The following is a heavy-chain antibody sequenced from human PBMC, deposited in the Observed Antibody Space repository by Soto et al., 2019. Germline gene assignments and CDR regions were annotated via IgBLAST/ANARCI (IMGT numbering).Heavy chain of an antibody. V-gene: IGHV3-53*01. CDR1: GLTVSSNY. J-gene: IGHJ5*01. D-gene: IGHD3-10*01. CDR3: ARTYNSGSYFSDS. CDR2: IYSDGTT. Sequence: EVQLVESGGGLIQPGGSLRLSCAAFGLTVSSNYMTWVRQAPGKGLEWVSIIYSDGTTYYADSVKGRFTVSRDISENTMYLQMNSLRAEDTAVYYGARTYNSGSYFSDSWGQGTLVNVSS.